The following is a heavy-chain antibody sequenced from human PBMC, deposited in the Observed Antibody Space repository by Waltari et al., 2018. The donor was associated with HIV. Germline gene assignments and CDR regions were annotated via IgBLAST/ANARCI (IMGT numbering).Heavy chain of an antibody. CDR3: VRQVSPYCSGGSCYSAFDY. D-gene: IGHD2-15*01. CDR2: ISYDGNNK. J-gene: IGHJ4*02. V-gene: IGHV3-30*01. CDR1: GFTFSSYA. Sequence: QVQLVESGGGVVQPGRYLRLSCVVSGFTFSSYAMPWVRQAPGKGLEWVTVISYDGNNKYYADSVKGRFTISRDNSKKKLFLQMNSLRAEDTAVYYCVRQVSPYCSGGSCYSAFDYWGQGTLVTVS.